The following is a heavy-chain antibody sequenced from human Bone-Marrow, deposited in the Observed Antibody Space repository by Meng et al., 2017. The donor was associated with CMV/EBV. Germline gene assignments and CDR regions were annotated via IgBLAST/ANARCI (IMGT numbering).Heavy chain of an antibody. CDR1: GFTVSSNY. V-gene: IGHV3-53*01. D-gene: IGHD2-2*01. J-gene: IGHJ4*02. CDR2: IYSGGST. CDR3: ARDPEYCSSTSCYQGDD. Sequence: GGSLRLSCAASGFTVSSNYMSWVRQAPGKGLEWVSVIYSGGSTYYADSVKGRFTISRDNSKNTLYLQMNSLRAEDTAVYYCARDPEYCSSTSCYQGDDWGQGTLVTVSS.